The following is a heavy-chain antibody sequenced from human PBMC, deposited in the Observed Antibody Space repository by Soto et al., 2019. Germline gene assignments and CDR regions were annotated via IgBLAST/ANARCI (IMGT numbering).Heavy chain of an antibody. CDR2: INPSGGST. Sequence: QVQLVQSGAEVKKPGASVKVSCKASGYTFTSYYMHWVRKAPGQGLEWMGIINPSGGSTSYAQKFQGRFTMTRDTSTSTVYMELISLRSEGTAVYYCARDRESGSMAVWRQGNTVTVSS. V-gene: IGHV1-46*01. D-gene: IGHD3-3*01. CDR3: ARDRESGSMAV. CDR1: GYTFTSYY. J-gene: IGHJ6*02.